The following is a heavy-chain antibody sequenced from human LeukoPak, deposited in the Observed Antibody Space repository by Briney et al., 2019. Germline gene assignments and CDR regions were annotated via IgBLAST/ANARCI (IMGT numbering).Heavy chain of an antibody. D-gene: IGHD3-10*01. CDR2: IYYSGST. Sequence: PSETLSLTCTVSGGSISSYYWSWIRQPPGKGLEWIGYIYYSGSTNYNPSLKSRVTISVDTSKNQFSLKLSSVTAADTAVYYCARGAGSERSYYYYYYMDVWGKGTTVTISS. CDR1: GGSISSYY. J-gene: IGHJ6*03. V-gene: IGHV4-59*01. CDR3: ARGAGSERSYYYYYYMDV.